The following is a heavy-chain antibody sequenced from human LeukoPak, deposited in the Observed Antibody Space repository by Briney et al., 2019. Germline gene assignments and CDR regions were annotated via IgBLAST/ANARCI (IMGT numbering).Heavy chain of an antibody. CDR1: GGTFSSYA. J-gene: IGHJ6*03. D-gene: IGHD6-13*01. CDR2: DIPIFGTA. V-gene: IGHV1-69*06. CDR3: ARSAAAGFSYYSYYLDV. Sequence: ASVKVSCKGSGGTFSSYAISWVRQAPGQGLEWMGGDIPIFGTANYAQKFRGRVTITADKSTRTAYMELSSLRAEDTAVYYCARSAAAGFSYYSYYLDVWGKGTTVTIFS.